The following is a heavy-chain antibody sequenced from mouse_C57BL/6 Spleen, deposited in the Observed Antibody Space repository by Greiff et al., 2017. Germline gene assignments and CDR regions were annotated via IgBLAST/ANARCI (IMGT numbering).Heavy chain of an antibody. CDR3: ARDAGDYDYAMDY. CDR2: SRNKANDYTT. V-gene: IGHV7-1*01. D-gene: IGHD2-4*01. CDR1: GFTFSDFY. Sequence: EVHLVESGGGLVQSGRSLRLSCATSGFTFSDFYMEWVRQAPGKGLEWIAASRNKANDYTTEYSASVKGRFIVSRDTSQSILYLQMNALRAEDTAIYYCARDAGDYDYAMDYWGQGTSVTVSS. J-gene: IGHJ4*01.